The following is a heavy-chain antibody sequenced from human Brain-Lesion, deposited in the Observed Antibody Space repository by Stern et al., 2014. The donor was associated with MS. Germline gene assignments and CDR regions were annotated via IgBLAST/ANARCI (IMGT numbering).Heavy chain of an antibody. CDR1: GFTFNNFW. D-gene: IGHD3-22*01. V-gene: IGHV3-7*01. J-gene: IGHJ3*01. CDR2: IKEDGSGK. Sequence: EVQLVESGGGLAQPGGSLRLSCAASGFTFNNFWMTWVRQAPAPGLERVATIKEDGSGKTYLNSVQGRFTIFTVNTKKTQFLQINSLRAEDTAVYYCARDYGTTNYYMSAFDLWGQGTMVSVSS. CDR3: ARDYGTTNYYMSAFDL.